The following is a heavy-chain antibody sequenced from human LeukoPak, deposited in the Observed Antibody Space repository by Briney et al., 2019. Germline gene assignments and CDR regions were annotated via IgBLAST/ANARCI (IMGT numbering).Heavy chain of an antibody. V-gene: IGHV3-15*01. CDR3: TIVGPLTYYYESSGYYIPNN. D-gene: IGHD3-22*01. Sequence: PGGSLRLSCAASGFTFSSYGMHWVRQAPGKGLEWVGRIKSKTDGETIDYAAPVKGRVTISRDDSKNTVYLQMNSLKIEDTAVYYCTIVGPLTYYYESSGYYIPNNWGQGTLVTVSS. J-gene: IGHJ4*02. CDR2: IKSKTDGETI. CDR1: GFTFSSYG.